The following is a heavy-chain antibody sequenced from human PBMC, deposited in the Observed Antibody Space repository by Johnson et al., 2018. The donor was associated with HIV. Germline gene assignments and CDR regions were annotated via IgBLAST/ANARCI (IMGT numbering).Heavy chain of an antibody. J-gene: IGHJ3*02. CDR2: LGTAGDT. Sequence: MLLVESGGGVVQPGGSLRLSCAASAFIFSSYDMHWVRQATGKGLEWVSTLGTAGDTYYPGSVKCRFTISRENAKHSLYLQMNSLRAEDTAVYYCARDAIRFGGVEFGESVGDAFDIWGQGTMVTVSS. V-gene: IGHV3-13*01. CDR1: AFIFSSYD. D-gene: IGHD3-16*01. CDR3: ARDAIRFGGVEFGESVGDAFDI.